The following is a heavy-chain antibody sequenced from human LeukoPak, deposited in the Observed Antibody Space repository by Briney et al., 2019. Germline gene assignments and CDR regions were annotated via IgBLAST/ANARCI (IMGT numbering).Heavy chain of an antibody. D-gene: IGHD3-16*01. Sequence: GGSLRLSCAASGFTFSSSPMHWVRQAPGRGLEWVAVISHDGSYKYYADSVTGRFTISRDNSKSTLNLQMNSLRAEDTAVYYCARDWGCGYLGRGTLVTVSS. J-gene: IGHJ4*01. CDR2: ISHDGSYK. V-gene: IGHV3-30*04. CDR3: ARDWGCGY. CDR1: GFTFSSSP.